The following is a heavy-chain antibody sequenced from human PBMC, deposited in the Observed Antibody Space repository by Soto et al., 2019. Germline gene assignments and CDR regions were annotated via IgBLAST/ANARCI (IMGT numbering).Heavy chain of an antibody. J-gene: IGHJ3*02. CDR1: GGSISSSSYY. Sequence: PSETLSLTCTVSGGSISSSSYYWGWIRPPPGKGLEWIGSIYYSGSTYYNPSLKSRVTISVDTSKNQFSLKLSSVTAADTAVYYCAIVLRVVVRVGAFDIWGQGTMVTVSS. D-gene: IGHD2-21*01. V-gene: IGHV4-39*01. CDR3: AIVLRVVVRVGAFDI. CDR2: IYYSGST.